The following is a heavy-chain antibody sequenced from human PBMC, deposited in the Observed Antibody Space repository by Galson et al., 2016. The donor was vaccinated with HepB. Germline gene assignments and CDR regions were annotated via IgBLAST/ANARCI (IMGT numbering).Heavy chain of an antibody. D-gene: IGHD3-10*01. CDR2: VKGDEGHK. CDR1: GFSFETYW. J-gene: IGHJ2*01. V-gene: IGHV3-7*01. Sequence: SLRLSCAASGFSFETYWMGWVRQAPGKGLEWVSNVKGDEGHKNYVYSVKDRFTISRDNAKNTLYLQMNSLRVEDTAMYYCARIGWFGERWYFDLWGRGTLVSVSS. CDR3: ARIGWFGERWYFDL.